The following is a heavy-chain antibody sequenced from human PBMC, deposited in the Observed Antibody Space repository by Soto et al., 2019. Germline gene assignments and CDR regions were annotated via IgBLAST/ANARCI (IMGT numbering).Heavy chain of an antibody. J-gene: IGHJ2*01. CDR2: IGTQFHGVAI. CDR1: GFTFGAYA. Sequence: EVQLVESGGDLVEPGRSLRLSCTASGFTFGAYAMSWFRQVPRKGLVWVGLIGTQFHGVAIEYAALVEGRFSIARDDCNSIAYLQMNSLKIDDTAVYYCARDGGNCGDGCRIGKWDFGLWGRGSLVTFSS. V-gene: IGHV3-49*03. CDR3: ARDGGNCGDGCRIGKWDFGL. D-gene: IGHD2-21*02.